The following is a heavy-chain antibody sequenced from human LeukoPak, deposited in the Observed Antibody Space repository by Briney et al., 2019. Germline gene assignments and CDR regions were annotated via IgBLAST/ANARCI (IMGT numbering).Heavy chain of an antibody. J-gene: IGHJ4*02. CDR2: ISSGTGGPTI. D-gene: IGHD3-22*01. CDR3: ARDTSALDITMTIGY. V-gene: IGHV3-11*01. Sequence: GGSLRLSCAASGFSFSDYSMSWIRQAPGKGLEWVSYISSGTGGPTIFYADSVRGRVTISRDNAKGSLYLHMTSLRAEDTALYYCARDTSALDITMTIGYWGQGTLVTVSS. CDR1: GFSFSDYS.